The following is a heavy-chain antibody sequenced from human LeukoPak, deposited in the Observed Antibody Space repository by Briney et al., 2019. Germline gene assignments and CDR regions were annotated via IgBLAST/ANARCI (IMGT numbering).Heavy chain of an antibody. CDR2: ISYDGSNK. V-gene: IGHV3-30-3*01. CDR1: GFTFSSYA. J-gene: IGHJ4*02. CDR3: ARERWMLDY. D-gene: IGHD5-12*01. Sequence: GGSLRLSCAASGFTFSSYAMHWVRQAPGKGLEWVAVISYDGSNKYYADSVKGRFTISRDNSKNTLYLQMNSLRAEDTAVYYCARERWMLDYWGQGTLVTVSS.